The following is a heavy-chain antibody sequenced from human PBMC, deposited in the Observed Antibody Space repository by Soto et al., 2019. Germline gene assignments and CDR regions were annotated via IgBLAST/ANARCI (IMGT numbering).Heavy chain of an antibody. CDR1: GFTFSAYG. J-gene: IGHJ4*02. D-gene: IGHD3-16*02. Sequence: QVQLVESGGGVVQPGGSLTLSCAASGFTFSAYGMHWVRQAPGKGLEWLTVMSQDGYNYYYGDSVQGRFAISRENSKNTLCLQRSSLQPEESAVYYCAKDLEDYLGGSYRAPFDYWGQGILVPVSS. CDR2: MSQDGYNY. CDR3: AKDLEDYLGGSYRAPFDY. V-gene: IGHV3-30*18.